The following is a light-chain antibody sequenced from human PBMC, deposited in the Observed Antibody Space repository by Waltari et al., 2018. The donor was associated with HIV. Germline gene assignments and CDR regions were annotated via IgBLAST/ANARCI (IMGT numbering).Light chain of an antibody. J-gene: IGLJ3*02. CDR2: GQN. V-gene: IGLV3-19*01. CDR3: KSRAYRGNHVV. CDR1: SLRRYY. Sequence: SSELTQDPAVSVALRQTVRITCQGDSLRRYYARWYQQKPGQAPVLVIYGQNNRPSGIPDLFSGSSSGNTASLTITGAQAEDEADYYCKSRAYRGNHVVFGGGTKLTVL.